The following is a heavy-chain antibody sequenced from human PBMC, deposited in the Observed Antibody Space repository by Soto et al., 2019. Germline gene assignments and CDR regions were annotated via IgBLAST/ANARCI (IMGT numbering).Heavy chain of an antibody. CDR2: ISYDGSEK. CDR1: GFSFSNYA. V-gene: IGHV3-30*18. Sequence: LRLSCAASGFSFSNYAMHWVRQAPGKGLEWVAVISYDGSEKYYAGSVKGRFTISRDNSKNTLDLQMNSLTTEDTAVYYCAKERATTTAFDYWGQGALVTVSS. CDR3: AKERATTTAFDY. D-gene: IGHD1-1*01. J-gene: IGHJ4*02.